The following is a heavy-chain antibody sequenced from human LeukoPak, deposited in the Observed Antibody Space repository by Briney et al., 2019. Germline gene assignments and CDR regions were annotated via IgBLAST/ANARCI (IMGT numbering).Heavy chain of an antibody. V-gene: IGHV3-74*01. CDR1: GFSFSVYW. Sequence: GGSLRLSCAASGFSFSVYWMHWVRQAPGKGPVWVSRIKTDGSITDYADFVKGRFTISRDNAKNTLYLQMYSLRAEDTAVYYCARDLKGQYQDALDIWGQGTMVTVSS. D-gene: IGHD2-2*01. CDR2: IKTDGSIT. J-gene: IGHJ3*02. CDR3: ARDLKGQYQDALDI.